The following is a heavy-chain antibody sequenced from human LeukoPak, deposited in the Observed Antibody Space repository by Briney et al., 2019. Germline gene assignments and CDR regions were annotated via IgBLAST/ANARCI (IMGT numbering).Heavy chain of an antibody. D-gene: IGHD3-16*01. CDR3: ARGGPHYYGMDV. Sequence: SQTLSLTCAIPGDSVSRDTAAWNWIRQSPSRGLEWLGRTYYRSEWINDLAVSVSRRMTINPDTSKNQFSLQLYSVTPEDTAVYFCARGGPHYYGMDVWGQGTTVTVSS. J-gene: IGHJ6*02. CDR2: TYYRSEWIN. V-gene: IGHV6-1*01. CDR1: GDSVSRDTAA.